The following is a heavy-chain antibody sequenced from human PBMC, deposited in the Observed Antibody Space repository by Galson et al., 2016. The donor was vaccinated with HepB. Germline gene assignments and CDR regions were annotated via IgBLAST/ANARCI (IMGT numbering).Heavy chain of an antibody. CDR1: SRSFY. V-gene: IGHV4-39*01. Sequence: SRSFYWGWIRQPPGKGLEWIGSVYYDGRTSYNPSLQNRVTLSIDTSKNQFSLRLSSVTAADTSVYYCARLLGYDSSDIWGQGTLVIVSS. CDR3: ARLLGYDSSDI. CDR2: VYYDGRT. J-gene: IGHJ4*02. D-gene: IGHD3-22*01.